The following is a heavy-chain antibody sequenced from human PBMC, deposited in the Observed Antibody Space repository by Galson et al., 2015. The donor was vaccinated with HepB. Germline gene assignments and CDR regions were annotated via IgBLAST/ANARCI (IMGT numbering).Heavy chain of an antibody. CDR1: GGTFSSYA. D-gene: IGHD6-13*01. V-gene: IGHV1-69*10. CDR2: IIPIFGIA. Sequence: SVKVSCKASGGTFSSYAISWVRQAPGQGLEWMGGIIPIFGIANYAQKFQGRVTITADKSTSTAYMELSSLRSEDTAVYYCARDKSGYSSSWYYYGMDVWGQGTTVTVSS. J-gene: IGHJ6*02. CDR3: ARDKSGYSSSWYYYGMDV.